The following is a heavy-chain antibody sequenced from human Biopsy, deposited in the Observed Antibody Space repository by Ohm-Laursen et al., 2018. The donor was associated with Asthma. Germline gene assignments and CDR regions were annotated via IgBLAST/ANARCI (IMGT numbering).Heavy chain of an antibody. D-gene: IGHD3-9*01. CDR3: ARTCYDFLTGQVNDAFDM. J-gene: IGHJ3*02. CDR1: GYTFINYA. CDR2: INAGNGNT. Sequence: ASVKVSCKASGYTFINYAIHWVRQAPGQRLEWMGWINAGNGNTKYSQKFQGRVTITRDTSASTAYMDLSSLRSEDTAVYYCARTCYDFLTGQVNDAFDMWGQGTMVTVSS. V-gene: IGHV1-3*01.